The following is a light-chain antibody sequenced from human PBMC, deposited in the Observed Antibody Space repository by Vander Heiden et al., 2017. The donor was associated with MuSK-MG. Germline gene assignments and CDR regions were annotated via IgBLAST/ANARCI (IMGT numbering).Light chain of an antibody. J-gene: IGLJ2*01. CDR2: DND. V-gene: IGLV1-51*01. CDR1: TSNIGNNY. CDR3: GTWDTSLSAGV. Sequence: QSVLTQPPSVSAPPGQKVTIPCFGSTSNIGNNYVSWYQHFPGTAPKVLIYDNDDRRSEVPDRFSASKSGTSATLAITGLQTADEADYYCGTWDTSLSAGVFGGGTKLTV.